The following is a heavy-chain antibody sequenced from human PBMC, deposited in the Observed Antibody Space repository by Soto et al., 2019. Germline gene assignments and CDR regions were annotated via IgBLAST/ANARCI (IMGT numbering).Heavy chain of an antibody. J-gene: IGHJ6*02. D-gene: IGHD2-2*01. CDR1: RFTFSNYA. Sequence: QVQLVEFGRGVVQPGRSLRLSCAASRFTFSNYAMHWVRQAPGKGLQWVALISFDGSTKYYADSVEGRFTISRDNSKNTLYLQMNRLRAEDTAVYYCARSPGYCCTTRWYGRDFAMHVWGQGNKVNDSS. CDR3: ARSPGYCCTTRWYGRDFAMHV. CDR2: ISFDGSTK. V-gene: IGHV3-30-3*01.